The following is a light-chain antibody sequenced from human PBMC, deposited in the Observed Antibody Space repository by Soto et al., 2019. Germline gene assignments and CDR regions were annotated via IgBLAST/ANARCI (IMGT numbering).Light chain of an antibody. V-gene: IGLV2-14*01. Sequence: QSALTQPASVSGSPGQSITISCTGTSSDVGGYNSVSWYQQHPGKAPKLMIYEVSNRPSGVSNRFSGSKSGNTASLTISGLQGEDEADYYCSSLTSSSTKVFGGGTKLTVL. CDR2: EVS. CDR3: SSLTSSSTKV. J-gene: IGLJ3*02. CDR1: SSDVGGYNS.